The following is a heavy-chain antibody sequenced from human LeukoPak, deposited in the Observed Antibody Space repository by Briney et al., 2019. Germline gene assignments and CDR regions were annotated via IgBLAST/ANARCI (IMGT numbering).Heavy chain of an antibody. D-gene: IGHD2-15*01. CDR2: IYSDGGT. CDR3: ARRYQVSWYFDL. J-gene: IGHJ2*01. V-gene: IGHV3-66*01. CDR1: RFTVSSNH. Sequence: AGGSLRLSCAASRFTVSSNHMTWVRQAPGKGLEWVSVIYSDGGTQYADSVKGRFTITRDNYKNTLYLQMNSLRDEDTAMYYCARRYQVSWYFDLWGRGTLVTVSS.